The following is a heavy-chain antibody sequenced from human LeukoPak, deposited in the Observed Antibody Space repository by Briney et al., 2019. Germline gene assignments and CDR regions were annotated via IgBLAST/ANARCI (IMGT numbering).Heavy chain of an antibody. CDR2: IYYSGST. Sequence: SETLSLTCTVSGGSISSSSYYWGWIRQPPGKGLEWIGYIYYSGSTNYNPSLKSRVTISVDTSKNQFSLKLSSVTAADTAVYYCARGHTSSWYCDYWGQGTLVTVSS. CDR1: GGSISSSSYY. D-gene: IGHD6-13*01. J-gene: IGHJ4*02. V-gene: IGHV4-61*05. CDR3: ARGHTSSWYCDY.